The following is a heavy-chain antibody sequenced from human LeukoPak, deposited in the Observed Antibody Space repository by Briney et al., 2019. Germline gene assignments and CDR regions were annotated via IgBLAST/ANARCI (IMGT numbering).Heavy chain of an antibody. Sequence: GGSLRLSCAASGFTFDDYAMHWVRQAPGKGLEWVSSISWNSGNIGYADSVKGRFTISSDNAKNSLYLQMNSLRAEDTALYYCSKDIGVVAATYNFDYWGQGTLVTVSS. CDR2: ISWNSGNI. CDR1: GFTFDDYA. CDR3: SKDIGVVAATYNFDY. J-gene: IGHJ4*02. V-gene: IGHV3-9*01. D-gene: IGHD2-15*01.